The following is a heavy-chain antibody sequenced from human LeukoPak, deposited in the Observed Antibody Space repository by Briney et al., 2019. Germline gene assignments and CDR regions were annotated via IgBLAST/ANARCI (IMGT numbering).Heavy chain of an antibody. CDR3: AHSGDVNWFDP. Sequence: SGPTLVKPTQTLTLTCTFSGFSLSSSTGVAVGWIRQPPGKALEWLALIYWDDDKRYSPSLKSRLTVTKDTSKNQVVLTMTNMDPVDTATYYCAHSGDVNWFDPWGQGTLVTVSS. D-gene: IGHD2-21*01. V-gene: IGHV2-5*02. CDR2: IYWDDDK. J-gene: IGHJ5*02. CDR1: GFSLSSSTGVA.